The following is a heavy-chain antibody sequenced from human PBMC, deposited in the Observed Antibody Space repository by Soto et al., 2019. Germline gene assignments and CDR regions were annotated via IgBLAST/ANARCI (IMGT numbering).Heavy chain of an antibody. CDR2: IYYSGST. V-gene: IGHV4-59*01. D-gene: IGHD6-19*01. J-gene: IGHJ4*02. CDR3: ARDVSGWSDY. Sequence: SATLSLTCTVSGGSISSYYWSWIRQPPGKGLEWIGYIYYSGSTNYNPSLKSRVTISVDTSKNQFSLKLSSVTAADTAVYYCARDVSGWSDYWGQGTLVTVSS. CDR1: GGSISSYY.